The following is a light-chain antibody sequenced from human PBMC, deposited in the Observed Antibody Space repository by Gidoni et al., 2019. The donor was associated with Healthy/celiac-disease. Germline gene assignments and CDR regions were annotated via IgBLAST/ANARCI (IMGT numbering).Light chain of an antibody. J-gene: IGLJ3*02. Sequence: QAVLTQPSSLSAPPGASASLTCTLRSGLNVGTYRLYWYQPKPVSPPQYLLRYKSDSDKQQGSGVPSRFSGSKDASANAGILLIAGLQSEDEADYYCMIWHSSAWVFGGGTKLTVL. CDR3: MIWHSSAWV. CDR1: SGLNVGTYR. V-gene: IGLV5-45*02. CDR2: YKSDSDK.